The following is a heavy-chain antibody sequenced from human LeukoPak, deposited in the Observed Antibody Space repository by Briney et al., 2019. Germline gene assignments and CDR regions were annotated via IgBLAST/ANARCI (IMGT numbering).Heavy chain of an antibody. Sequence: GRSLRLSCAASGLTFSSYGMHWVRQAPGKGLEWVAVISYDGTIRSYADSVKGRFTISIDNSKNTLYLQMNSLTAEDTALYYCAKGGCSSTTCYLANPWGQGTLVTVSS. D-gene: IGHD2-2*01. CDR1: GLTFSSYG. CDR3: AKGGCSSTTCYLANP. V-gene: IGHV3-30*18. CDR2: ISYDGTIR. J-gene: IGHJ5*02.